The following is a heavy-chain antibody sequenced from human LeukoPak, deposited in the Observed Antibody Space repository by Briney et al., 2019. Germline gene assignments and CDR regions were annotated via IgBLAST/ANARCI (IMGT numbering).Heavy chain of an antibody. CDR1: GGSFSGYY. V-gene: IGHV4-34*01. J-gene: IGHJ4*02. Sequence: SETLSLSCAVYGGSFSGYYWSWIRQPPGKGLEWIGEINHSGSTNYNPSLKSRVTISVDTSKNQFSLKLSSVTAADTAVYYCARGPHQLVRKIDYWGQGTLVTVSS. D-gene: IGHD6-13*01. CDR3: ARGPHQLVRKIDY. CDR2: INHSGST.